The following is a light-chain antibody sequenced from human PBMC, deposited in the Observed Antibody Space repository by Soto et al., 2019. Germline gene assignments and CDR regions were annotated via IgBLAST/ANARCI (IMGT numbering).Light chain of an antibody. CDR1: QEISNY. J-gene: IGKJ1*01. Sequence: DIQMIQSPSSLSASVGDRVTITCQASQEISNYLNWYQQKPGKAPKLLIYDASNLERGVPSRFSGRGSGTDFTITISRLQPEDFATYYCQQYDHLPRTFGRGTKVEIK. V-gene: IGKV1-33*01. CDR2: DAS. CDR3: QQYDHLPRT.